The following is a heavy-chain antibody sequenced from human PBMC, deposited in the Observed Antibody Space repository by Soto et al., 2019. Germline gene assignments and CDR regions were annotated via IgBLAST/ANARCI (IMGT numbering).Heavy chain of an antibody. Sequence: PSETLSLTCTVSGGSISSGDYYWSWIRQPPGKGLEWIGYIYYSGSTYYNPSLKSRVTISVDTSKNQFPLKLLSVTAADTAIYYCARSGVTGIVIPSHWFDPWGQGTLVTVSS. D-gene: IGHD2-21*02. CDR3: ARSGVTGIVIPSHWFDP. CDR1: GGSISSGDYY. J-gene: IGHJ5*02. V-gene: IGHV4-30-4*01. CDR2: IYYSGST.